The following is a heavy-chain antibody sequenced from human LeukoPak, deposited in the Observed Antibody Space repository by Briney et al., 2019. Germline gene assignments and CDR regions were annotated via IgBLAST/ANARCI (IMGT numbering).Heavy chain of an antibody. D-gene: IGHD3-3*02. CDR2: TSGSGGGT. CDR3: AKDHFLG. Sequence: PTGGSLRLFCAVSGFTFNNNAMSWVRQAPGKGLEWVSTTSGSGGGTYYADSVEGRFTISRDNSKNTVYLQMNSLRAEDTAVYYCAKDHFLGWGQGTLVTVSS. V-gene: IGHV3-23*01. J-gene: IGHJ4*02. CDR1: GFTFNNNA.